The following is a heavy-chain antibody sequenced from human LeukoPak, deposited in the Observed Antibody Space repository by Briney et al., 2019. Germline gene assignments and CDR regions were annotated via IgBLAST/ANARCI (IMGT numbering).Heavy chain of an antibody. CDR1: GFTLSSYG. CDR3: AKAGTTPMGIDY. D-gene: IGHD1-1*01. J-gene: IGHJ4*02. Sequence: GGSLRLSCAASGFTLSSYGMHWVRQAPGKGLEWVAVIWYDGSNKYYADSVKGRFTISRDNSRNTLYLQMNSLRAEDTAVYYCAKAGTTPMGIDYWGQGTLVTVSS. CDR2: IWYDGSNK. V-gene: IGHV3-33*06.